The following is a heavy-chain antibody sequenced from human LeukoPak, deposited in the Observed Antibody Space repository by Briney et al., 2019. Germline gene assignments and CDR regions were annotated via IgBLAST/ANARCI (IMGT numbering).Heavy chain of an antibody. CDR1: GYTFTGYY. Sequence: ASVKVSCKASGYTFTGYYMHWVRQAPGQGLEWMGWINPNTGATKYAEKFQGRVTMTGDTSISTGYMELSGLRSDDTAVYFCARKYDILTGYDNWFDPWGQGTLVTVSS. J-gene: IGHJ5*02. CDR3: ARKYDILTGYDNWFDP. D-gene: IGHD3-9*01. CDR2: INPNTGAT. V-gene: IGHV1-2*02.